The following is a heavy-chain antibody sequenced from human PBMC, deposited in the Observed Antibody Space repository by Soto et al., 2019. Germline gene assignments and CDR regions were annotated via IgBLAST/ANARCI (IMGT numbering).Heavy chain of an antibody. J-gene: IGHJ4*02. Sequence: ASAMVSCKASGYTFTSYVISWVRQAPGQGLEWMGWISAYNGNTNYAQKLQGRVTMTTDTSTSTAYMELRSLRSDDTAVYYCARDRRYCSRGTWYPPDYSGQGPLLTVSS. V-gene: IGHV1-18*01. CDR3: ARDRRYCSRGTWYPPDY. D-gene: IGHD2-15*01. CDR1: GYTFTSYV. CDR2: ISAYNGNT.